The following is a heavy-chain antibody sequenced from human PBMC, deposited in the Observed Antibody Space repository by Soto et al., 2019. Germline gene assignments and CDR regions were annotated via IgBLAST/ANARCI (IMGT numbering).Heavy chain of an antibody. Sequence: VQLQEPGPGLVKPSETRSLTCPVSGGSISSYYWTWIRQPPGKGLEWIGYIYYSGSTNYNPSPKSRLTISVDPSKNQFSRKLSSVTAAATAVYYCARRGVVSGGSHHWYVDLWGRGSLVTVSS. J-gene: IGHJ2*01. CDR3: ARRGVVSGGSHHWYVDL. D-gene: IGHD2-15*01. CDR1: GGSISSYY. V-gene: IGHV4-59*08. CDR2: IYYSGST.